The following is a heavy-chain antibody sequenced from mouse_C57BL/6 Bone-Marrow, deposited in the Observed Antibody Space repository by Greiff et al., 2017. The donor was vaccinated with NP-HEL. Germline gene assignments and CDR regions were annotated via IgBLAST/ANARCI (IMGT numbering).Heavy chain of an antibody. V-gene: IGHV5-12*01. D-gene: IGHD1-1*01. CDR3: ARHYYYGSNYYAMDY. CDR1: GFTFSDYY. J-gene: IGHJ4*01. Sequence: EVHLVESGGGLVQPGGSLKLSCAASGFTFSDYYMYWVRQTPEKRLEWVAYISNGGGSTYYPDTVKGRFTISSDNAKNTLYLQMSRLKSEDTAMYYCARHYYYGSNYYAMDYWGQGTSVTVSS. CDR2: ISNGGGST.